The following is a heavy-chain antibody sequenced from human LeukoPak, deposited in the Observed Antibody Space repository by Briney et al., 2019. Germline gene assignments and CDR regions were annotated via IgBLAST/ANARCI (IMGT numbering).Heavy chain of an antibody. D-gene: IGHD3-22*01. V-gene: IGHV1-46*01. CDR3: ARYSSGYYYYYYGMDV. J-gene: IGHJ6*02. CDR1: Y. Sequence: YXHWVRXAPGQGLEWMGIINPSGGSTSYAQKFQGRVTMTRDTSTSTVYMELSSLRSEDTAVYYCARYSSGYYYYYYGMDVWGQGTTVTVSS. CDR2: INPSGGST.